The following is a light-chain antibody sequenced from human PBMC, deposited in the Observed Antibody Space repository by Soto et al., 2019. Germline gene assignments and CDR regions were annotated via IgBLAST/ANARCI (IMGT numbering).Light chain of an antibody. CDR3: KQLAGFPIT. CDR2: TAY. V-gene: IGKV1-9*01. J-gene: IGKJ5*01. CDR1: QGISTY. Sequence: DIHLTQSPSFLSASVGDRVTITCRASQGISTYLAWYQQKPGKAPNLLIYTAYTLQTGVQSRFSGSAFGTEFTLTIRSLQPEDFATYYCKQLAGFPITFGQGTRLEIK.